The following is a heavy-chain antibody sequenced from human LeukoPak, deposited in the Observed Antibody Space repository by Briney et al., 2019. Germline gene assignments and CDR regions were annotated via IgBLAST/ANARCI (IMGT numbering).Heavy chain of an antibody. D-gene: IGHD6-19*01. CDR1: VGSFSGYY. Sequence: PSETLSLTCVVYVGSFSGYYWSWIRQPPGKGLEWMGEINHSGSTNYNPSLKSRVTISVDTSNNQFSLKRSSVTAADTAVYYCARPETGSNGWYYNGWGKGTLVS. V-gene: IGHV4-34*01. CDR3: ARPETGSNGWYYNG. CDR2: INHSGST. J-gene: IGHJ4*02.